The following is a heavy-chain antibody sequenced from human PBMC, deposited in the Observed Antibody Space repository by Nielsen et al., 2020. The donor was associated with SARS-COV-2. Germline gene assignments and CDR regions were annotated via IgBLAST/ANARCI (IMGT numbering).Heavy chain of an antibody. CDR1: GYSITGGYY. D-gene: IGHD2-15*01. V-gene: IGHV4-61*08. CDR2: NYNSAKT. CDR3: ARGRSPLRY. Sequence: SETLSLTCSVSGYSITGGYYWSWIRQAPGKGLEWIAYNYNSAKTMYNSSLKSRVTMSVDTSKNQLSLRLTSVTAADTAVYYCARGRSPLRYWGQGILVTVSS. J-gene: IGHJ4*02.